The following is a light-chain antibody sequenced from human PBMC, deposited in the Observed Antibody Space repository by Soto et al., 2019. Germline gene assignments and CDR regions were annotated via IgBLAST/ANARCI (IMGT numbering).Light chain of an antibody. CDR1: SSDVGGYHY. Sequence: QSVLTQPRSVSGSPGQSVTLSCTGTSSDVGGYHYVSWYQHHPGKAPKIIIYDVNKRPSVVPDRFSGSKSGNTASLTISGLQTEDEADYYCCSYAGSYTLVFGGGTKLTVL. V-gene: IGLV2-11*01. CDR2: DVN. CDR3: CSYAGSYTLV. J-gene: IGLJ2*01.